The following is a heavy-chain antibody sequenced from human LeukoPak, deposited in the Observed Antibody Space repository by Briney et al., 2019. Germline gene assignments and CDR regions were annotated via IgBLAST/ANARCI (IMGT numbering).Heavy chain of an antibody. D-gene: IGHD3-10*01. CDR1: GGSISSSSYY. J-gene: IGHJ4*02. Sequence: SETLSLTCTVSGGSISSSSYYWGWIRQPPGKGLEWIGSIYYSGSTYYNPSLKSRVTISVDTSKNQFSLKLSSVTAADTAVYYCARRGYYYGSGSSRNYFDYWGQGTLVTVSS. V-gene: IGHV4-39*01. CDR3: ARRGYYYGSGSSRNYFDY. CDR2: IYYSGST.